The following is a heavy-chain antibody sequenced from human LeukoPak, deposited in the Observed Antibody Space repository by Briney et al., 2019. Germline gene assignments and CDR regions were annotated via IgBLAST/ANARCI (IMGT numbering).Heavy chain of an antibody. J-gene: IGHJ4*02. V-gene: IGHV3-9*01. Sequence: SMRLSCAASGFTFEEYAMHWDRQAPGKGLEWVSGISWNSGSIGSADSVKGRFTISRDNAKNSLYLQMSSLRAEDTALYYCAKDIEPATTGVDYWGQGTLVTVSS. D-gene: IGHD7-27*01. CDR2: ISWNSGSI. CDR1: GFTFEEYA. CDR3: AKDIEPATTGVDY.